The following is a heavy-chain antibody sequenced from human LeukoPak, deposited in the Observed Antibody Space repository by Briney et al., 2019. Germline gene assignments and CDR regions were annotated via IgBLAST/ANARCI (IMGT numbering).Heavy chain of an antibody. J-gene: IGHJ5*02. CDR3: AREGQLELLGWFDP. CDR1: GGTFSSYA. CDR2: IIPIFGTA. V-gene: IGHV1-69*13. D-gene: IGHD1-7*01. Sequence: ASVKVSCKASGGTFSSYAISWVRQAPGQELEWMGGIIPIFGTANYAQKFQGRVTITADESTSTAYMELSSLRSEDTAVYYCAREGQLELLGWFDPWGQGTLVTVSS.